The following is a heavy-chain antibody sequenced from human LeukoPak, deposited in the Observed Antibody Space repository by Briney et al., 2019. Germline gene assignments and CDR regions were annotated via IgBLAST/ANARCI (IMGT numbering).Heavy chain of an antibody. D-gene: IGHD4-17*01. CDR1: GGSISSYY. V-gene: IGHV4-59*01. Sequence: PSETLSLTCTVSGGSISSYYWSWIRQPPGKGLEWIGYIYYSGSTNYNPSLKSRVTISVDTSKNQFSLKLSSVTAADTAVYYCAREIGGDYGVDYWGQGTLVTVSS. CDR2: IYYSGST. CDR3: AREIGGDYGVDY. J-gene: IGHJ4*02.